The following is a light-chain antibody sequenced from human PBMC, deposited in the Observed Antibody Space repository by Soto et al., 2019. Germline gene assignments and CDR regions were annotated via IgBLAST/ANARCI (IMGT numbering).Light chain of an antibody. J-gene: IGLJ3*02. CDR3: CSYAGSYKAV. CDR2: DVN. Sequence: QSALTQPRSVSGSPGQSVTMSCTGTNSDVGNYNYVSWYQQYPGNAPKLIIYDVNMRPSGVPDRFSGSKSGNTASLTISGLQAEDEADYYCCSYAGSYKAVFGGGTKLTVL. CDR1: NSDVGNYNY. V-gene: IGLV2-11*01.